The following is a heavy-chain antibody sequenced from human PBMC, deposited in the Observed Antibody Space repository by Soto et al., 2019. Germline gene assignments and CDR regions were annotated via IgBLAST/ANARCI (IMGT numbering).Heavy chain of an antibody. CDR2: TYYRSNWNN. J-gene: IGHJ4*02. CDR1: GDSVSNNSAA. CDR3: VRETKTMAGTRGYFAS. D-gene: IGHD6-19*01. Sequence: QVQLQQSGPGLVKPSQTLSLTCDISGDSVSNNSAAWSWIRQSPSRGLEWLGRTYYRSNWNNDSAASVRSRITIRPDPLKTQLSLHLNSVTPEDTAVYYCVRETKTMAGTRGYFASWGQGTLVTVSS. V-gene: IGHV6-1*01.